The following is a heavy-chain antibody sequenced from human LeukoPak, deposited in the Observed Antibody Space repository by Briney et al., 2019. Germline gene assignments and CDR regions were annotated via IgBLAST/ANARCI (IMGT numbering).Heavy chain of an antibody. CDR2: ISSSSFYT. D-gene: IGHD3-9*01. V-gene: IGHV3-11*06. Sequence: GGSLRLSCAASGFTFSDYYMSWIRQAPGKGLEWISYISSSSFYTSYADSVKGRFTISRDNAKNSLYLQMNSLRAEDTAVYYCARDHRLRYYDWSNFDYWGQETLVTVSS. CDR3: ARDHRLRYYDWSNFDY. J-gene: IGHJ4*02. CDR1: GFTFSDYY.